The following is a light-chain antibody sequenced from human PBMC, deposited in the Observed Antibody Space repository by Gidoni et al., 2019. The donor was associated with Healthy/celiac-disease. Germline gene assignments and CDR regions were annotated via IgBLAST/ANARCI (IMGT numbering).Light chain of an antibody. J-gene: IGKJ1*01. Sequence: ELVLTQSPATLSLSPGERATLSCRASQSVSSYLAWYQQKPGPAPSLLIYDASNRATGIPARFSGSGSGTDFTLTISSLEPEDFAVYYCQQRSNWPVTFGQGTKVEIK. V-gene: IGKV3-11*01. CDR3: QQRSNWPVT. CDR1: QSVSSY. CDR2: DAS.